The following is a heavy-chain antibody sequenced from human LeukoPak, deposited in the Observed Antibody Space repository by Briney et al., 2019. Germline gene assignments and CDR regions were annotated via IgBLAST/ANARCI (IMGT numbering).Heavy chain of an antibody. CDR3: ARDVYYDSSGFDAFDI. Sequence: GGSLRLSCAASGFTFSSYWMSWVRQAPGKGREWVANIKQDGSEKYYVDSVKGRFTISRDNAKNSLYLQMNSLRAEDTAVYYCARDVYYDSSGFDAFDIWGQGTMVTVSS. CDR2: IKQDGSEK. J-gene: IGHJ3*02. CDR1: GFTFSSYW. V-gene: IGHV3-7*03. D-gene: IGHD3-22*01.